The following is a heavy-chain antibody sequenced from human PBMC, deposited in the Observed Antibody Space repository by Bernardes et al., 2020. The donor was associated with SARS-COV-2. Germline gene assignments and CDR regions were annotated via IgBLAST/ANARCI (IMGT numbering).Heavy chain of an antibody. D-gene: IGHD6-6*01. CDR2: INGDGSST. J-gene: IGHJ4*02. CDR1: GFTFSSYW. CDR3: ARGGTYSSSPNDY. Sequence: GGYLSLSCAASGFTFSSYWMHWVRQAPGRGLVWVSRINGDGSSTSYADSVKGRFTISRDNAKNTLYLQLNSLRAEDTAVYYCARGGTYSSSPNDYWGQGTLVTVSS. V-gene: IGHV3-74*01.